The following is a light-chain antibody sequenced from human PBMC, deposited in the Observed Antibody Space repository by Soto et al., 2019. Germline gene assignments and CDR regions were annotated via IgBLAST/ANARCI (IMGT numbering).Light chain of an antibody. CDR1: NIGRIS. CDR2: DDR. CDR3: QVWDSDGGPPV. Sequence: SYELTQPPSVSVAPGQTARITWDGDNIGRISVQWYHQKSGQAHLLVVYDDRGRPSGIPERLAGYNSGDTASLTINRVEAWDEEDYYCQVWDSDGGPPVLGGRTKLTVL. V-gene: IGLV3-21*02. J-gene: IGLJ2*01.